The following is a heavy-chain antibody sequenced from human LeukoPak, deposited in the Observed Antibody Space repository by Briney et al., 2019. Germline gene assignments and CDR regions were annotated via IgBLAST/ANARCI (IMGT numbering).Heavy chain of an antibody. Sequence: ASVKVSCKASGYTFTSYGISWVRQAPGQGLEWMGWISAYNGNTNYAQKLQGRVTMTTDTSTSTAYMELRSLRSDDTAVYYCARERYDYVWGSYRPYYFDYWGQGTLVTVSS. J-gene: IGHJ4*02. CDR1: GYTFTSYG. CDR2: ISAYNGNT. CDR3: ARERYDYVWGSYRPYYFDY. V-gene: IGHV1-18*01. D-gene: IGHD3-16*02.